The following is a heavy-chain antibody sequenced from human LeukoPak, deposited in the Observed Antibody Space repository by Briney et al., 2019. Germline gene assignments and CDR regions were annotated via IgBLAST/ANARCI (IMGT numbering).Heavy chain of an antibody. D-gene: IGHD3-3*01. CDR2: ISWNGGTT. V-gene: IGHV3-20*04. CDR3: ARDPSGPYDFWSGYPAGGYFDY. CDR1: GFTFDDYG. J-gene: IGHJ4*02. Sequence: GGSLRLSCAASGFTFDDYGVSWVRQAPGKGLEWVSGISWNGGTTGYADSVKGRFTISRDNAKKSLYLQMNSLRAEDTALYYCARDPSGPYDFWSGYPAGGYFDYWGQGTLVTVSS.